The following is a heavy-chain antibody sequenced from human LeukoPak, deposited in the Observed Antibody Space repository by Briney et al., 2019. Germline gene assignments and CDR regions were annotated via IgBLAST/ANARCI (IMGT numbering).Heavy chain of an antibody. CDR1: GGSISSYY. D-gene: IGHD6-6*01. J-gene: IGHJ4*02. Sequence: SGTLSLTCTVSGGSISSYYWSWIRQPPGKGLEWIGYIYYSGSTYYNPSLKSRVTISVDTSKNQFSLKLSSVTAADTAVYYCARPSIAARPDYWGQGTLVTVSS. V-gene: IGHV4-59*04. CDR2: IYYSGST. CDR3: ARPSIAARPDY.